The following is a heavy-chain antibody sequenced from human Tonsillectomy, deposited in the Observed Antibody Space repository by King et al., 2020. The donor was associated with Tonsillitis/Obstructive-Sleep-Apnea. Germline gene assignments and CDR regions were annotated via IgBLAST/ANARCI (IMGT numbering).Heavy chain of an antibody. J-gene: IGHJ4*02. CDR2: IYPGDSDT. V-gene: IGHV5-51*01. CDR1: GYSFTSYW. D-gene: IGHD2-8*02. Sequence: VQLVESGAEVKKPGESLKISCKGSGYSFTSYWIGWVRQMPGKGLEWVGIIYPGDSDTRYSPSFQCQVTISANKSISTAYLQGSSLKAADTAMYYCARHPPGYCTGGVCYHFDYWGQGTLVTVSS. CDR3: ARHPPGYCTGGVCYHFDY.